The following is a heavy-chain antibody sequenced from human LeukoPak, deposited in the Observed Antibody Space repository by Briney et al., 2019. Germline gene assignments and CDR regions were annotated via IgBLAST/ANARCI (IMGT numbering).Heavy chain of an antibody. V-gene: IGHV4-61*08. CDR3: ARRPVVSRAGDFFFDY. Sequence: SETLSLICSVSGGSGTNDGYYWSWIRQSPGRGLEWIGFVYYSGVTNTNPSLESRVAMSRDTSNNQFSLRLSSVTAADTAVYFCARRPVVSRAGDFFFDYWRQGIQVTVSP. CDR2: VYYSGVT. CDR1: GGSGTNDGYY. D-gene: IGHD3-3*01. J-gene: IGHJ4*02.